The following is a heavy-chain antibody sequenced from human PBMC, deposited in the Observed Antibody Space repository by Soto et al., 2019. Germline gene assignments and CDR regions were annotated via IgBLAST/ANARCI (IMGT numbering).Heavy chain of an antibody. D-gene: IGHD4-17*01. CDR1: GFTFSNYG. CDR3: AKSRLGKSDPGEYDYCYYYGMDV. V-gene: IGHV3-23*01. Sequence: EVQLLESGGGLVQSGGSLRLSCVASGFTFSNYGMSWVRQAPGKGLEWVSDISAGGGGAYYADSVKGRFTISRDKAKKTVYMQMNSLIAEGTAVYYCAKSRLGKSDPGEYDYCYYYGMDVWGQGTTVSVSS. CDR2: ISAGGGGA. J-gene: IGHJ6*02.